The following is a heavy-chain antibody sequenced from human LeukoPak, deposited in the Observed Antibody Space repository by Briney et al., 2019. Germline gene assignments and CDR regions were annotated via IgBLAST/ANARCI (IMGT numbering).Heavy chain of an antibody. V-gene: IGHV3-21*01. Sequence: PGGSLRLSCAASGFTFSSYSMNWVRQAPGKGLEWVSSISSSSSYIYYADSVKGRFTISRDNAKNSLYQQMNSLRAEDTAVYYCGGAAGDRTGYFDLWGRGTLVTVSS. J-gene: IGHJ2*01. CDR1: GFTFSSYS. CDR2: ISSSSSYI. D-gene: IGHD1-14*01. CDR3: GGAAGDRTGYFDL.